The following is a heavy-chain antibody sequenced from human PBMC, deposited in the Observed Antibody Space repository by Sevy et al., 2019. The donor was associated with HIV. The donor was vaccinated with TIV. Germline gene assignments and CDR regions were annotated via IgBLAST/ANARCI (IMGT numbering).Heavy chain of an antibody. CDR3: AKGPYSSGLNHFDY. J-gene: IGHJ4*02. V-gene: IGHV3-23*01. D-gene: IGHD6-19*01. CDR2: ISGRGGST. CDR1: GFTFSSYA. Sequence: GESLKISCAASGFTFSSYAMSWVRQAPGKGLEWVSAISGRGGSTYYADSVKGRFTISRDNSKNTLYLQMNSLRAEDTAVYYCAKGPYSSGLNHFDYWAQGTLVTVSS.